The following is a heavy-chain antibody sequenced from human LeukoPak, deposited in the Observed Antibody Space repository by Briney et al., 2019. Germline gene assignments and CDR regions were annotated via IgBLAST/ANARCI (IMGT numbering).Heavy chain of an antibody. V-gene: IGHV3-23*01. Sequence: PWGSLRLSCVASGFSFNNYAMNWVRQAPGKGLEWVSLIIGSSGSTFYADSVKGRFTISRDKSKNTLYLQMNSLRAEDTAVYYCAKGAYDYIEIADFDYWGQGSLVTVSS. CDR3: AKGAYDYIEIADFDY. J-gene: IGHJ4*02. CDR1: GFSFNNYA. D-gene: IGHD5-12*01. CDR2: IIGSSGST.